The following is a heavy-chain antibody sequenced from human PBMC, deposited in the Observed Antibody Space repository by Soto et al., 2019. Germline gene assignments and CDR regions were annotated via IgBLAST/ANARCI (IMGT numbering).Heavy chain of an antibody. CDR1: GGSISSGDYY. J-gene: IGHJ4*02. CDR2: IYYSGST. Sequence: PSETLSLTCTVSGGSISSGDYYWSWIRQPPGEGLEWIGYIYYSGSTYYNPSLKSRVTISVDTSKNQFSLKLSSVTAADTAVYYCARVFCSSTSCNTFDYWGQGTLVTVSS. D-gene: IGHD2-2*02. CDR3: ARVFCSSTSCNTFDY. V-gene: IGHV4-30-4*01.